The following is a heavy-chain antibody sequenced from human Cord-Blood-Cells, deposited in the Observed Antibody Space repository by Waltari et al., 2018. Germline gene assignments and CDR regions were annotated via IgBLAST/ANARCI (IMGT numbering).Heavy chain of an antibody. CDR1: GFTFSSYA. CDR3: AKSQGGARGGLFDY. Sequence: EVQLLESGGGLVQPGGSLRLSCAASGFTFSSYAMSWVRQAPGKGLEWVSAISGSGGSTYSADSLKGRFTISRDNSKNTLYLQMNSLRAEDTAVYYCAKSQGGARGGLFDYWGQGTLVTVSS. J-gene: IGHJ4*02. D-gene: IGHD1-26*01. V-gene: IGHV3-23*01. CDR2: ISGSGGST.